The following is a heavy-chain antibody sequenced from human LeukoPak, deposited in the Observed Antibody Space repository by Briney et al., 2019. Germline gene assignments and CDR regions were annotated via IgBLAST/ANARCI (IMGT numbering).Heavy chain of an antibody. CDR2: ISWNSNTI. CDR1: GITFDDYA. J-gene: IGHJ4*02. V-gene: IGHV3-9*01. D-gene: IGHD6-6*01. Sequence: GGSLRLSCAASGITFDDYAMHWVRQAPGKGLEWVAGISWNSNTIGHADSVKGRFTISRDNAKKSLYLQMNSLRGEDTALYYCAKDRYSSSSTYFDYWGQGTLVTVSS. CDR3: AKDRYSSSSTYFDY.